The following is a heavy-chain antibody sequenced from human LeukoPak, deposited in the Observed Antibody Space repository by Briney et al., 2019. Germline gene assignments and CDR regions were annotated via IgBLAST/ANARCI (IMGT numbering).Heavy chain of an antibody. CDR1: GYPFTSYG. D-gene: IGHD2-21*02. CDR3: ARDVTNFDL. J-gene: IGHJ2*01. CDR2: INAYNGNT. Sequence: ASVKVSCKASGYPFTSYGITWVRQAPGQGLEWMGWINAYNGNTKYAQKLQGRVTMTTDTSTSTAYMELKSLRSDDTAIYYCARDVTNFDLWGRGTLVTVSS. V-gene: IGHV1-18*01.